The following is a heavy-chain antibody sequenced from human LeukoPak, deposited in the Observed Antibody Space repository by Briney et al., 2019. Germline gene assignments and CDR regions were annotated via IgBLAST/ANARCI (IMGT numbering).Heavy chain of an antibody. Sequence: KPSETLCLTCAVYGGSFSGYYWSWIRQPPGKGLEWIGEINHSGSTNYNPSLKSRVTISVDTSKNQFSLKLSSVTAADTAVYYCARERLDAFDIWGQGTMVTVSS. CDR3: ARERLDAFDI. CDR1: GGSFSGYY. V-gene: IGHV4-34*01. CDR2: INHSGST. J-gene: IGHJ3*02.